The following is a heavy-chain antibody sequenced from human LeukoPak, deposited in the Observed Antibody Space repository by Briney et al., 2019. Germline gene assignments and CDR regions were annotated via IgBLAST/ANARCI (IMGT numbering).Heavy chain of an antibody. D-gene: IGHD1-1*01. Sequence: SETLSLTCTVSGGSISGYHWSWIRQPPGKGREGIGYINYSGSTDYNPSLKSRVTISVDTSKNQFSLKLSSVTAADTAVFYCARPISAWNYFDYWGQGTLVTVSS. CDR3: ARPISAWNYFDY. CDR1: GGSISGYH. V-gene: IGHV4-59*08. J-gene: IGHJ4*02. CDR2: INYSGST.